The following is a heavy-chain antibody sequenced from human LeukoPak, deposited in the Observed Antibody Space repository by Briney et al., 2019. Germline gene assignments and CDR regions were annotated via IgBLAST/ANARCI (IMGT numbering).Heavy chain of an antibody. CDR2: IRSSGSYT. D-gene: IGHD2-21*01. J-gene: IGHJ3*02. Sequence: GGSLRLSCAASGFTFSDYYMTWIRQAPGKGLECVSYIRSSGSYTNYADSVRGRFTISRDNAKNSLYLQMNSLRVEDTAVYYCARAPFVINAFDIWGQGTMVTVSS. CDR3: ARAPFVINAFDI. V-gene: IGHV3-11*06. CDR1: GFTFSDYY.